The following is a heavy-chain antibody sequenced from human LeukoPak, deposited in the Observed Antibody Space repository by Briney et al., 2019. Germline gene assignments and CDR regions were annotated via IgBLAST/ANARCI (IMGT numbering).Heavy chain of an antibody. J-gene: IGHJ4*02. CDR3: ARVRDGRVRGVTYYFDY. D-gene: IGHD3-10*01. CDR2: IIPIFGTA. V-gene: IGHV1-69*05. Sequence: GASVKVSCKASGGTFSSYAISWVRQAPGQGLEWMGGIIPIFGTANYAQKLQGRVTMTTDTSTSTAYMELRSLRSDDTAVYYCARVRDGRVRGVTYYFDYWGQGTLVTVSS. CDR1: GGTFSSYA.